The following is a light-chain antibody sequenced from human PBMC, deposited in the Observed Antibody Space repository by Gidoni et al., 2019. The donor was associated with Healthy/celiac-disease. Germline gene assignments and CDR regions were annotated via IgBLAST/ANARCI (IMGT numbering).Light chain of an antibody. V-gene: IGKV3-20*01. CDR1: ESVSNY. CDR2: GAF. CDR3: QQYGTSPAT. J-gene: IGKJ1*01. Sequence: DIVLTQSPGTLSLSPGERATLSCRASESVSNYLAWYQHKAGQAPRLLIHGAFSRANGIADRFSGSGSGTEFTLTISRLEPEDFAVYHCQQYGTSPATFGQGTKVEIK.